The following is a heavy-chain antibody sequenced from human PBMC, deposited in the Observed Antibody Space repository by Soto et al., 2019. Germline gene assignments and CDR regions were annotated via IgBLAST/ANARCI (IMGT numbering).Heavy chain of an antibody. CDR3: ARVGVSYYDFWSGNPYYYYYYMDV. D-gene: IGHD3-3*01. CDR2: IYSGGST. Sequence: EVQLVESGGGLVQPGGSLRLSCAASGFTVSSNYMSWVRQAPGKGLEWVSVIYSGGSTYYADSVKGRFTISRHNSKNTLYLQMNSLRAEDTAVYYGARVGVSYYDFWSGNPYYYYYYMDVWGKGTTVTVSS. CDR1: GFTVSSNY. V-gene: IGHV3-53*04. J-gene: IGHJ6*03.